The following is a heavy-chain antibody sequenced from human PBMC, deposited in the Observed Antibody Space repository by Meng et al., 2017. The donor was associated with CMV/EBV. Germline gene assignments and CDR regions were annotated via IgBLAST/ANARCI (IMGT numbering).Heavy chain of an antibody. J-gene: IGHJ4*02. V-gene: IGHV3-30*02. CDR3: AKDAPPHIYYDSSGYYPY. Sequence: GQRVGFVGGCVSAGGSLGLSCAESGFTFRTIGMHWVPQAPGKGLEWVAFIRYDGSNKYYAESVKGRFTISRDNSKNTLYLQMNSLRAEDTAVYYCAKDAPPHIYYDSSGYYPYWGQGTLVTASS. CDR2: IRYDGSNK. D-gene: IGHD3-22*01. CDR1: GFTFRTIG.